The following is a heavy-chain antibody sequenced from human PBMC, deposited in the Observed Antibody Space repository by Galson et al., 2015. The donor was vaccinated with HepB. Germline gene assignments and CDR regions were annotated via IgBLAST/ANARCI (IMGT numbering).Heavy chain of an antibody. Sequence: SLRLSCAASGFTFSSYGMHWVRQAPGKGLEWVAVIWYGGSNKYYADSVEGRFTLSRDNSKNTLYLQMNSLRAEDTAVYYCARDGGPAAPYGMDVWGQGTTVTVSS. CDR1: GFTFSSYG. V-gene: IGHV3-33*01. J-gene: IGHJ6*02. CDR3: ARDGGPAAPYGMDV. CDR2: IWYGGSNK. D-gene: IGHD6-13*01.